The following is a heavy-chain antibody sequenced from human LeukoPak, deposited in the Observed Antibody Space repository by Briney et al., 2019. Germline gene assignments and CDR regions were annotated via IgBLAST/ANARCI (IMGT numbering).Heavy chain of an antibody. CDR2: INPDGSST. D-gene: IGHD2-8*01. Sequence: PGGSLRLSCAASGFTFSNYWMHRVRQAPGKGLVWVSRINPDGSSTDYADSVKGRFTISRDNARNTLYLQMNSLRVEDTAIYYCVRGTNDWTGIDYWGQGTLVTVSS. CDR1: GFTFSNYW. J-gene: IGHJ4*02. CDR3: VRGTNDWTGIDY. V-gene: IGHV3-74*01.